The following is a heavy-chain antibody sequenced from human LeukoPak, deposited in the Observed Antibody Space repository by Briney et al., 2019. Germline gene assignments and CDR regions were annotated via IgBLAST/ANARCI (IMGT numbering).Heavy chain of an antibody. J-gene: IGHJ4*02. CDR3: ARGTLNIPGEHGAFDY. CDR1: GFTFSSYE. CDR2: ISTSSSYI. V-gene: IGHV3-21*01. D-gene: IGHD1-14*01. Sequence: SGGSLRLSCAASGFTFSSYEMNWVRQAPGKGLEWVSSISTSSSYIHYADSVKGRFTISRDNAKNSLYLQMNSLRAEDTAVYYCARGTLNIPGEHGAFDYWGQGTLVTVSS.